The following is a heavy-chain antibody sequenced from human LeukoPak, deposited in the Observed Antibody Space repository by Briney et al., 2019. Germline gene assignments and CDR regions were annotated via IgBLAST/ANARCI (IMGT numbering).Heavy chain of an antibody. Sequence: SETLSLTCAVYSGSFSGYYWSWIRQPPGKGLEWIGEINHSGSTNYNPSLKSRVTISVDTSKNQFSLKLSSVTAADTAVYYCARGYCSGGSCSFDYWGQGTLVTVSS. CDR2: INHSGST. D-gene: IGHD2-15*01. CDR1: SGSFSGYY. J-gene: IGHJ4*02. CDR3: ARGYCSGGSCSFDY. V-gene: IGHV4-34*01.